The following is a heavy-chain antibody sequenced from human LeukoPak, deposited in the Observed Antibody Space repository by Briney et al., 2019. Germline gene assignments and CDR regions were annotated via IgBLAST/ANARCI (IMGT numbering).Heavy chain of an antibody. D-gene: IGHD3-10*01. CDR1: GFTFTSSA. Sequence: GTSVKVSCKASGFTFTSSAVQWVRQARGQRLEWIGWIVVGRGKTNYEQKFQERVTITRDMSISTVYMELSSLRSEDTAVYYCAAAQNYYGSGREYFQHWGQGTLVTVSS. CDR3: AAAQNYYGSGREYFQH. CDR2: IVVGRGKT. V-gene: IGHV1-58*01. J-gene: IGHJ1*01.